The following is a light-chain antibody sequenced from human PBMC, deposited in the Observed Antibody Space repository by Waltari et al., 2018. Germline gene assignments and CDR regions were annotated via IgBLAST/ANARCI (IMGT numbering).Light chain of an antibody. J-gene: IGKJ1*01. CDR1: QSVLYSANNKNY. CDR2: WAS. Sequence: DIVVTQTPESLAVSLCERATIHCKSSQSVLYSANNKNYLAWYLQKPGQPPKLLIYWASARESGVPDRFTGSGSGTNFTLTISSLQAEDVAVYYCQQYFFIPWTFGQGTKVEI. CDR3: QQYFFIPWT. V-gene: IGKV4-1*01.